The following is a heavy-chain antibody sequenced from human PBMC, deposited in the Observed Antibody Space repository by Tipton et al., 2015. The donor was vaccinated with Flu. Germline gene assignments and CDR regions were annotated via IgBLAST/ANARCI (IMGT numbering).Heavy chain of an antibody. J-gene: IGHJ3*02. CDR2: INHSGST. D-gene: IGHD6-13*01. Sequence: LRLSCAVYGGSFSGYYWSWIRQPPGKGLEWIGEINHSGSTNYNPSLKNRVTISVDTSKNQFSLKLSSVTAADTAVYYCASQYSSSWYAAFDIWGQGTMVTVSS. CDR1: GGSFSGYY. V-gene: IGHV4-34*01. CDR3: ASQYSSSWYAAFDI.